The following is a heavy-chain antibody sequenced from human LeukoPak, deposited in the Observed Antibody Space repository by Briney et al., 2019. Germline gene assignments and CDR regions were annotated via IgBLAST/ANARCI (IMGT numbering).Heavy chain of an antibody. D-gene: IGHD6-19*01. CDR2: VSGSGGIT. Sequence: GGSLRLSCAASGFTFNSYAMTWVRQAPGKGLEWVSHVSGSGGITYYADSVKGRFTIFRDNSKNTLYLQMDSLRAEDTAVYYCAKTTAGNSSGRNPGWPVDYWGQGTLVTVSS. V-gene: IGHV3-23*01. J-gene: IGHJ4*02. CDR1: GFTFNSYA. CDR3: AKTTAGNSSGRNPGWPVDY.